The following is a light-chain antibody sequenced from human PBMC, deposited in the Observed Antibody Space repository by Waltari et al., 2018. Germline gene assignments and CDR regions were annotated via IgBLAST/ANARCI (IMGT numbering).Light chain of an antibody. CDR1: ALPKQY. J-gene: IGLJ1*01. V-gene: IGLV3-25*03. CDR2: KDN. Sequence: SYELTQPPSVSVSPGQTARITCSGAALPKQYVYWYQQKPGQAPVLMIYKDNERPSGIPERFSGSSSGTTVTLTISGVQAEDEADYYCQSGNSRGSYYVFGTGTKVTVL. CDR3: QSGNSRGSYYV.